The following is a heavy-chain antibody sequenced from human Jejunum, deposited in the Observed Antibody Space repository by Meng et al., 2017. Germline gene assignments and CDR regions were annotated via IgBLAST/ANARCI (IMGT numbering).Heavy chain of an antibody. V-gene: IGHV3-23*01. CDR2: ITTDGTT. CDR1: GFIFSNYA. CDR3: VKDRSVRGIIDSQDS. J-gene: IGHJ5*01. Sequence: GESLKISCAASGFIFSNYAMSWVRQAPGRGLEWVSIITTDGTTRYEESVKGRFTISRDNPRSILYLQMNSLRAEDTGMYYCVKDRSVRGIIDSQDSWGQGTLVTVSS. D-gene: IGHD3-10*01.